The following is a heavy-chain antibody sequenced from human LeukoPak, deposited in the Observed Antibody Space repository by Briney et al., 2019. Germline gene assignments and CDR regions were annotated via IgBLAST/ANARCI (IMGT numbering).Heavy chain of an antibody. CDR3: ARLSAVGGFDC. D-gene: IGHD3-16*01. CDR1: GFTFSRYE. J-gene: IGHJ4*02. V-gene: IGHV3-48*03. CDR2: ISGGGRTM. Sequence: PGGSLRLSCAASGFTFSRYEMNWVRQAPGKGLEWVSSISGGGRTMYYADSVRGRFTISRDNAKNSLFVPMNSLRAEDTAIYYCARLSAVGGFDCWGQGTLVTVSS.